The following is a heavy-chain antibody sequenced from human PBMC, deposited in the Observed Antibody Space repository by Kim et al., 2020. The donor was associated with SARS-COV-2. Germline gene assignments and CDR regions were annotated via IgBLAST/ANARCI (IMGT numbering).Heavy chain of an antibody. J-gene: IGHJ5*02. Sequence: GGSLRLSCAASGFTFSSYWMHWVRQAPGKGLVWVSRINSDATNTFYEDSVKGRFTISRDNAENTLYLQMTSLRVEDTAVYYCARGDSGPWGQGTLVTVAS. CDR1: GFTFSSYW. CDR3: ARGDSGP. V-gene: IGHV3-74*01. D-gene: IGHD1-26*01. CDR2: INSDATNT.